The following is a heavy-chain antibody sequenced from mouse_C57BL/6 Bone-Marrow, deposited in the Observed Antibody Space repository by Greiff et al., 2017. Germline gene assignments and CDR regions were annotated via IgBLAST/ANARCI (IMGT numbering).Heavy chain of an antibody. CDR2: IDPANGNT. CDR1: GFNINTTY. V-gene: IGHV14-3*01. D-gene: IGHD2-4*01. Sequence: EVQLQQSVAELVRPGASVKLSCTASGFNINTTYMHWVKQRPEQGLEWIGRIDPANGNTKYAPKFQGKATITADTSSNTAYLQLSSLTSEDTAIYYCAYDYIFAYWGQGTLVTVSA. J-gene: IGHJ3*01. CDR3: AYDYIFAY.